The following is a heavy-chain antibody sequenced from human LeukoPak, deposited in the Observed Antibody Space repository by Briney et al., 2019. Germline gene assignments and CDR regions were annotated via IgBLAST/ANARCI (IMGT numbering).Heavy chain of an antibody. CDR3: ARDRKLDTAMAPYNWFDP. CDR1: GGSISSYY. CDR2: IYYSGST. D-gene: IGHD5-18*01. J-gene: IGHJ5*02. V-gene: IGHV4-59*12. Sequence: SETLSLTCTVSGGSISSYYWSWIRQPPGKGLEWIGYIYYSGSTNYNPSLKSRVTISVDTSKNQFSLKLSSVTAADTAVYYCARDRKLDTAMAPYNWFDPWGQGTLVTVSS.